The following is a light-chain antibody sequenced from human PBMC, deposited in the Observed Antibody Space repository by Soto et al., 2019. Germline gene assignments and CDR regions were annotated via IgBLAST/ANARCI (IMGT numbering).Light chain of an antibody. Sequence: ENVLRQSPGTLSLSPGDRATLSCRASQSLSGNYLAWYQQKPGLAPTLLISDASSRASGVPDRFTGGGSGTDFTLTIRRLEPEDFALYYSPQYAGSPIPFSHRTRLEVK. CDR3: PQYAGSPIP. J-gene: IGKJ5*01. V-gene: IGKV3-20*01. CDR1: QSLSGNY. CDR2: DAS.